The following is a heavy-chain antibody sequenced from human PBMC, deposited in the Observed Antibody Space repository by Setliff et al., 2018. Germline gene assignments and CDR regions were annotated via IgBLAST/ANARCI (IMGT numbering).Heavy chain of an antibody. V-gene: IGHV4-39*07. CDR3: ARRWSGVDY. Sequence: LSLTCTVSGDSISTNSYYWGWIRQPPGKGLEWIGSISSSGSTYYNPPLKRQVTISVDTSKNQFSLKLSSVTAADTAVYYCARRWSGVDYWGQGTLVTVSS. CDR1: GDSISTNSYY. CDR2: ISSSGST. J-gene: IGHJ4*02. D-gene: IGHD3-3*01.